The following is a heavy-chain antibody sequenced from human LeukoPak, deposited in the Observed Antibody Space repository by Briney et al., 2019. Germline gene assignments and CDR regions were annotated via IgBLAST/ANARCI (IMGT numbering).Heavy chain of an antibody. CDR1: GFTFSSYS. V-gene: IGHV3-21*01. D-gene: IGHD4-11*01. J-gene: IGHJ5*02. Sequence: GGSLRLSCAASGFTFSSYSMNWVRQAPGKVLEWVSSISSSSSYIYYADSVKGRFTISRDNAKNSLYLQMNSLRAENTAVYYCARDHYSNYNWFDPWGQGTLVTVSS. CDR2: ISSSSSYI. CDR3: ARDHYSNYNWFDP.